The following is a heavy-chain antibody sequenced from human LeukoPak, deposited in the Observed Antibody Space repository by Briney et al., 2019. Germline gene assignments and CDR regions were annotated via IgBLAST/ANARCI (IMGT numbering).Heavy chain of an antibody. V-gene: IGHV3-74*01. J-gene: IGHJ4*02. D-gene: IGHD2-15*01. CDR1: GFTFSSYW. CDR2: INTDGSST. Sequence: PGGSLRLSCAASGFTFSSYWMHWVRQAPGKGLVWVSRINTDGSSTSYADSVKGRFTISRDNAKNTLYLQMNSLRAEDTAVYYCARGGYCSGGRCYSDFDYWGQGTLVTVSS. CDR3: ARGGYCSGGRCYSDFDY.